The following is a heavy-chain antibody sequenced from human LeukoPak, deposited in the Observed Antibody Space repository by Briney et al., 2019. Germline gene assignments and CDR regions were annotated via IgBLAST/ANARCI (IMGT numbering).Heavy chain of an antibody. V-gene: IGHV3-48*04. CDR1: GITFSDYS. CDR3: ARVSYCSSTSCSGYYFDY. CDR2: ISSGGTII. J-gene: IGHJ4*02. Sequence: PGGSLRLSCAASGITFSDYSMNWVRQAPGKGLEWVSFISSGGTIIYYTDSVKGRFTISRDNAKNSLYLQMNSLRAEDTAVYYCARVSYCSSTSCSGYYFDYWGQGTLVTVSS. D-gene: IGHD2-2*01.